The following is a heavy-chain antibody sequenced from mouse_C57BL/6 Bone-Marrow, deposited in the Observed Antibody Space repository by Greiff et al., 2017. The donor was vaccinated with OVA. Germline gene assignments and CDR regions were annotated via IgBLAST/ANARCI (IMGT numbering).Heavy chain of an antibody. CDR3: ASRVVVKYWYFDV. D-gene: IGHD1-1*01. V-gene: IGHV3-6*01. CDR1: GYSITSGYY. CDR2: ISYDGSN. Sequence: EVKLQESGPGLVKPSQSLSLTCSVTGYSITSGYYWNWIRQFPGNKLEWMGYISYDGSNNYNPSLKNRISITRDTSKNQFFLKLNSVTTEDTATYYCASRVVVKYWYFDVWGTGTTVTVSS. J-gene: IGHJ1*03.